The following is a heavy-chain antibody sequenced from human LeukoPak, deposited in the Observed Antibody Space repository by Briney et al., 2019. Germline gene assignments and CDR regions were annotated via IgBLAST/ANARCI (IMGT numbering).Heavy chain of an antibody. CDR3: AELGITMIGGV. CDR2: IVVGSGNI. J-gene: IGHJ6*04. D-gene: IGHD3-10*02. V-gene: IGHV1-58*02. Sequence: ASVKASCKASGFTFTRSAMQWVRQARGQRLEWIGWIVVGSGNINYAQKFQERVTITRDMSTSTAYMELSSLRSEDTAVYYCAELGITMIGGVWGKGTTVTISS. CDR1: GFTFTRSA.